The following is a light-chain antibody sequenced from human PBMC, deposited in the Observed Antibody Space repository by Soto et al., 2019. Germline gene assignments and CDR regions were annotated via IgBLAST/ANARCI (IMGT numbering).Light chain of an antibody. V-gene: IGKV3-15*01. CDR2: GAS. CDR1: QSFNSSN. CDR3: QQYNNWPLT. Sequence: ETVLTQSPGTLSLSPGERATLSCRASQSFNSSNLAWYQQKPGQAPRLLIYGASTRATGIPARFSGSGSGTEFTLTISSLQSEDFAVYYCQQYNNWPLTFGGGTKVDIK. J-gene: IGKJ4*01.